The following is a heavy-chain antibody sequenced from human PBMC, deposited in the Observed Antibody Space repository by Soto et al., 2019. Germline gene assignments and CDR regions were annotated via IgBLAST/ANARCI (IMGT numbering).Heavy chain of an antibody. V-gene: IGHV3-53*05. CDR1: GFTVSSHY. J-gene: IGHJ4*02. Sequence: EVQLVETGGGLIQPGGSLRLSCAASGFTVSSHYMSWVRQAPGKGLEWVSVIYSGGSTYYADSVKGRFTISRDNSKNTLYLQLNSLRAEDTAVYYCARDRPSPYCSSTSCSSYFDYWGQGTLVTVSS. D-gene: IGHD2-2*01. CDR3: ARDRPSPYCSSTSCSSYFDY. CDR2: IYSGGST.